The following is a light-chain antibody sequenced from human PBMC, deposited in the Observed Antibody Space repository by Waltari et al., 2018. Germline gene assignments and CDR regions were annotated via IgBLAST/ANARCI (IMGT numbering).Light chain of an antibody. Sequence: SSELTQDPAVSVAMGQTVRITCQGDSPRSYYSSWYQQRPGQAPILVMYDKNNRPSGVPDRFSGSSSDDAASLTITGAQAEDEGSYYCHSRDVSGVGGSFGGGTKLTVL. CDR2: DKN. J-gene: IGLJ2*01. CDR3: HSRDVSGVGGS. V-gene: IGLV3-19*01. CDR1: SPRSYY.